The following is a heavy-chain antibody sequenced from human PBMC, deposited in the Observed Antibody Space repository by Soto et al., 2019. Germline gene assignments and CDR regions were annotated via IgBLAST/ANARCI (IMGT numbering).Heavy chain of an antibody. CDR3: HLSAYCKETGYYYYMDV. D-gene: IGHD3-9*01. V-gene: IGHV3-30*03. Sequence: QVQLVESGGGVVQPGRSLRLSCAASGFTFSNYDMHWVRQAPGKGLEWVAVISYDGSNKYYADSVKGRFTISRDNSKNTLYLHMNSLRAEDTAVYYLHLSAYCKETGYYYYMDVWGKGTTVTVSS. J-gene: IGHJ6*03. CDR1: GFTFSNYD. CDR2: ISYDGSNK.